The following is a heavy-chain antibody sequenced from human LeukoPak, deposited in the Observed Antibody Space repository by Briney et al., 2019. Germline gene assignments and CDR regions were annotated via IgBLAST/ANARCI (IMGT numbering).Heavy chain of an antibody. V-gene: IGHV3-48*03. J-gene: IGHJ4*02. CDR3: ARVWYSSSSATFDY. Sequence: PGGSLRLSCAASGFTFSSYEMNWVRQAPGKGLEWVSYISSSGSTIYYADSVKGRFTISRDNAKNSLYLQMNSLRAEDTAVYYCARVWYSSSSATFDYWGQGTLVTVSS. CDR1: GFTFSSYE. D-gene: IGHD6-13*01. CDR2: ISSSGSTI.